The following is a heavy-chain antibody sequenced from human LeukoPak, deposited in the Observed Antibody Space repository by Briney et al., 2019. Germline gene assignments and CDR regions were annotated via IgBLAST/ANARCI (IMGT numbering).Heavy chain of an antibody. D-gene: IGHD6-19*01. J-gene: IGHJ4*02. CDR1: GFTFSSFW. Sequence: GGSLRLSCVASGFTFSSFWMSWVRQAPGKGLEWVANIKQDGSEKYYVDSVKGRFTISRDNAKNSLYLQMNSLRAEDTAVYYCARDGSGSGWCPYFDYWGQGTLVTVSS. CDR2: IKQDGSEK. CDR3: ARDGSGSGWCPYFDY. V-gene: IGHV3-7*03.